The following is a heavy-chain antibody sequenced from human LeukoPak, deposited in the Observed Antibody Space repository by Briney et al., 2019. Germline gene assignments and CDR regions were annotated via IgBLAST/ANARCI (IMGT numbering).Heavy chain of an antibody. D-gene: IGHD1-26*01. CDR2: IYYSGST. V-gene: IGHV4-59*01. CDR1: GGSISSYY. CDR3: AGRSGSYYESAFDI. J-gene: IGHJ3*02. Sequence: SETLSLTCTVSGGSISSYYWSWIRQPPGKGLEWIGYIYYSGSTNYNPSLKSRVTISVDTSKNQFSLKLSSVTAADTTVYYCAGRSGSYYESAFDIWGQGTMVTVSS.